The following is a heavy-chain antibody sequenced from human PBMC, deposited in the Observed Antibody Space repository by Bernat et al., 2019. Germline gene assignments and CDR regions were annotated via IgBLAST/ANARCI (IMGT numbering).Heavy chain of an antibody. CDR2: ISYDGSNK. D-gene: IGHD5/OR15-5a*01. V-gene: IGHV3-30-3*01. J-gene: IGHJ4*02. Sequence: QVQLVESGGGVVQPGRSLRLSCAASGFTFSSYAMHWVRQAPGKGLEWVAVISYDGSNKYYADSVKGRFTISRDNSKNTLYLQMNSLRAEDTAVYYCARESQVYVVYYFDYWGQGTLVTVSS. CDR1: GFTFSSYA. CDR3: ARESQVYVVYYFDY.